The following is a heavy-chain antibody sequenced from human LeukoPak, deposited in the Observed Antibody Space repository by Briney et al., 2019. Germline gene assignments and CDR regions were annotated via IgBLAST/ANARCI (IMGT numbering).Heavy chain of an antibody. D-gene: IGHD1-7*01. V-gene: IGHV3-21*01. CDR2: ISCCSIYI. CDR1: GFTFSRYR. CDR3: ARDLRVAITGTQTGYGMDV. Sequence: GGSLRLSCAASGFTFSRYRMNWVRQAPGKGLEWVSSISCCSIYIYYADSVKGRFTISRDNAKNSLYQQMISLRAEDAAVYYCARDLRVAITGTQTGYGMDVWGQGTTVTVSS. J-gene: IGHJ6*02.